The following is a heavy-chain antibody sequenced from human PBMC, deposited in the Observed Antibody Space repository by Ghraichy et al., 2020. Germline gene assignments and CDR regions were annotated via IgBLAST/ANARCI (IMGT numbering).Heavy chain of an antibody. Sequence: ESLNISCTVSGGSISSSSYYWGWIRQPPGKGLEWIGSIYYSGSTYYNPSLKSRVTISVDTSKNQFSLKLSSVTAADTAVYYCARLGIVVVPYTNWGQGTMVSVSS. D-gene: IGHD3-22*01. CDR2: IYYSGST. CDR1: GGSISSSSYY. V-gene: IGHV4-39*01. J-gene: IGHJ3*01. CDR3: ARLGIVVVPYTN.